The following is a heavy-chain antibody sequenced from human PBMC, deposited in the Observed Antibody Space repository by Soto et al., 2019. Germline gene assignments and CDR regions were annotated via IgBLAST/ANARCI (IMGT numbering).Heavy chain of an antibody. D-gene: IGHD3-22*01. CDR3: ARIDSSGYYYAYYFEY. V-gene: IGHV4-31*03. J-gene: IGHJ4*02. CDR2: LYYSGST. Sequence: PSETLSLTCTVSGGSISSGGYYWSWIRQHPGKGLEWIGYLYYSGSTYYNPSLKSRVTISVDTSKNQFSLKLSSVPAADTAVYYCARIDSSGYYYAYYFEYQGQGSLV. CDR1: GGSISSGGYY.